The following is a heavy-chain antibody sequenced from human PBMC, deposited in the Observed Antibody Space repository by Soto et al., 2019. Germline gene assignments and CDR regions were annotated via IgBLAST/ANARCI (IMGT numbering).Heavy chain of an antibody. J-gene: IGHJ4*02. CDR3: ATCTSSWYVDY. CDR1: GGSISSSSYY. V-gene: IGHV4-39*01. CDR2: IYYSGST. D-gene: IGHD6-13*01. Sequence: PSETLSLTCTVSGGSISSSSYYWGWIRQPPGKGLEWIGSIYYSGSTYYNPSLKSRVTISVDTSKNQFSLKLSSVTAADTAVYYCATCTSSWYVDYWGQGTLVTVSS.